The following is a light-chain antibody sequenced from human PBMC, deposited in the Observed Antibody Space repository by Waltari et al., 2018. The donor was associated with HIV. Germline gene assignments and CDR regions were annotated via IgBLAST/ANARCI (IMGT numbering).Light chain of an antibody. J-gene: IGLJ3*02. V-gene: IGLV3-27*01. CDR1: VLAKSY. Sequence: SYELTQPSSVSVSPGQTTRITCSGDVLAKSYARWFQQKPGQAPVVMIYKDNERPSGIPERFAGSSSVTTVTLTISGAQIEDEADYYCYSAADNMGVFGGGTKLTVL. CDR2: KDN. CDR3: YSAADNMGV.